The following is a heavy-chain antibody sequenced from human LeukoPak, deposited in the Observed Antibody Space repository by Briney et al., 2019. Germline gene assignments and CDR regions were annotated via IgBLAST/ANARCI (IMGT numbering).Heavy chain of an antibody. D-gene: IGHD1-14*01. CDR2: IKQDETEK. CDR1: GFTFSNYW. CDR3: AREGNRRAFDI. V-gene: IGHV3-7*01. Sequence: GGSLRLSRAASGFTFSNYWMSWVRQAPGKGLEWVANIKQDETEKDYVDSVKGRFTISRDNAKNSLYLQMNSLRNEDTAVYYCAREGNRRAFDIWGQGTMVTASS. J-gene: IGHJ3*02.